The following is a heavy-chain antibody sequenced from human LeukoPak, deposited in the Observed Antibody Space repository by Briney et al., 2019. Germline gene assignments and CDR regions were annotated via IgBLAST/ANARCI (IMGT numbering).Heavy chain of an antibody. CDR2: INHSGST. D-gene: IGHD6-13*01. CDR3: ARRRVFGSYMDV. Sequence: SETLSLTCAVYGGSFSGYYWSWIRQPPGKGLEWIGEINHSGSTNYNPSLKSRVTISVDTSKNQFSLKLSSVTAADTAVYYCARRRVFGSYMDVWGKGTTVTVSS. CDR1: GGSFSGYY. J-gene: IGHJ6*03. V-gene: IGHV4-34*01.